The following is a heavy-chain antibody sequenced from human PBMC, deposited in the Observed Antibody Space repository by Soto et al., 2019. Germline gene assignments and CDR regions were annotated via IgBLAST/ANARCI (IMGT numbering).Heavy chain of an antibody. Sequence: QVQLVQSGAEVKKPGSSVKVSCKASGGTFSSYAISWVRQAPGQGLEWMGGIIPIFRTADYAQKFQGRATIPAADSTSTAYMRVSSLRSEDTAVYYCATHTVVTPGNYYYGMDVWGQGTTVTVSS. CDR3: ATHTVVTPGNYYYGMDV. D-gene: IGHD2-21*02. CDR2: IIPIFRTA. V-gene: IGHV1-69*12. J-gene: IGHJ6*02. CDR1: GGTFSSYA.